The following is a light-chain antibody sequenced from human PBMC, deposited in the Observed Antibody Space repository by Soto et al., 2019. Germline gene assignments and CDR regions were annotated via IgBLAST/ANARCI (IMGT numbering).Light chain of an antibody. CDR1: SSDVGGYNY. J-gene: IGLJ1*01. Sequence: QSVLTQPRSVSGSPGQSVTISCTRTSSDVGGYNYVSWYQQHPGKAPKLMIYDVNKRPSGVPDRFSGSKSGNTASLTITGLQAEDEADYYCCSYAGSPYVFGTGTKVTVL. CDR2: DVN. CDR3: CSYAGSPYV. V-gene: IGLV2-11*01.